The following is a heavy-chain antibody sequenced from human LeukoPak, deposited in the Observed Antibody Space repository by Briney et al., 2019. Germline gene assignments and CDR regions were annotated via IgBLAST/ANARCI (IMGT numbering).Heavy chain of an antibody. CDR3: ASGYSGSYSAY. CDR1: GLTFSSSY. J-gene: IGHJ4*02. V-gene: IGHV3-66*01. CDR2: IYGGGST. Sequence: PGGSLRLSCAASGLTFSSSYLSWVRQAPGKGLEWVSVIYGGGSTYHADSVKGRFTISRDNSKNTLYLQMNSLRAEDTAVYYCASGYSGSYSAYWGQGTPVTVSS. D-gene: IGHD1-26*01.